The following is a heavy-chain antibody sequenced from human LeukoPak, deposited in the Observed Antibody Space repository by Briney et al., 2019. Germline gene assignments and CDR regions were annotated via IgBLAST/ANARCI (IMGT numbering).Heavy chain of an antibody. V-gene: IGHV4-34*01. Sequence: SETLSLTCAVYGGSFSGYYWSWIRQPPGKGLEWIGEINHSGSTNYNPSLKSRVTISVDTSKNQFSLKLSSVTAADTAVYYCARGRAGNNRAASNILSSYSSGWFMPQTGGEYYFDYWGQGTLVTVSS. CDR2: INHSGST. D-gene: IGHD6-19*01. CDR1: GGSFSGYY. CDR3: ARGRAGNNRAASNILSSYSSGWFMPQTGGEYYFDY. J-gene: IGHJ4*02.